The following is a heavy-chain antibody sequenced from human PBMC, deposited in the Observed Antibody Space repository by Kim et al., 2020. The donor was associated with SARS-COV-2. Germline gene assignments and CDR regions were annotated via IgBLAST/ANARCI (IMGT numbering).Heavy chain of an antibody. CDR1: GGTFSSYA. V-gene: IGHV1-69*13. J-gene: IGHJ6*02. CDR3: ARKTKWIQLWAKKVTDYYYYYGMDV. Sequence: SVKVSCKASGGTFSSYAISWVRQAPGQGLEWMGGIIPIFGTANYAQKFQGRVTITADESTSTAYMELSSLRSEDTAVYYCARKTKWIQLWAKKVTDYYYYYGMDVWGQGTTVTVSS. CDR2: IIPIFGTA. D-gene: IGHD5-18*01.